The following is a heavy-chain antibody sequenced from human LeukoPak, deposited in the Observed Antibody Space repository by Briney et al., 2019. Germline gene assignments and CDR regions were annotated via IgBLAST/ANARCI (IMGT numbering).Heavy chain of an antibody. V-gene: IGHV1-18*01. CDR1: GYTFTSYG. J-gene: IGHJ5*02. D-gene: IGHD6-13*01. CDR3: ARVKQQLVLYWFDP. CDR2: ISAYNGNT. Sequence: ASVKVSCKASGYTFTSYGISWVRQAPGQGLEWMGWISAYNGNTNYAQELQGRVTMTTDTSTSTAYMELRSLRSDDTAVYYCARVKQQLVLYWFDPWGQGTLVTVSS.